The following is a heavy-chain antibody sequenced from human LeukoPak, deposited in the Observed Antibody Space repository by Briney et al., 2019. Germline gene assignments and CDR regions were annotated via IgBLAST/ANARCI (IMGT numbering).Heavy chain of an antibody. D-gene: IGHD2-2*01. CDR2: ISAYNGNT. Sequence: ASVKVSCKASGYTFTSYGISWVRQAPGQGLVWMGWISAYNGNTNYAQKLQGRVTMTTDTSTSTAYMELRSLRSDDTAVYYCARDEDIVVVPAAKLDYWGQGTLVTVSS. CDR1: GYTFTSYG. V-gene: IGHV1-18*01. CDR3: ARDEDIVVVPAAKLDY. J-gene: IGHJ4*02.